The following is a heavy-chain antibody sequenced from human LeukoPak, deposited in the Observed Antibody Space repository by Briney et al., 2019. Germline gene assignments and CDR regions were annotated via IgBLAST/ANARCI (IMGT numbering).Heavy chain of an antibody. CDR2: IYYTGAT. Sequence: SETLSLTCTVSGDSISSTTYYWGWIRQPPGKGLEWIGSIYYTGATYYSPSLKSRLAISVDTSKNQFSLNLSSVTAADTALYYCARHVVYASGAYSFDYWGQGTLVTVSS. D-gene: IGHD3-10*01. V-gene: IGHV4-39*01. CDR3: ARHVVYASGAYSFDY. CDR1: GDSISSTTYY. J-gene: IGHJ4*02.